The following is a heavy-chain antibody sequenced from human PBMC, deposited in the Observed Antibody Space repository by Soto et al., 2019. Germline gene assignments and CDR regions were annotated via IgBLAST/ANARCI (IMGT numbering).Heavy chain of an antibody. CDR1: GFTFTSSA. V-gene: IGHV1-58*01. CDR3: AAPAKYYYDSSGYTPDYYYGMDV. J-gene: IGHJ6*02. Sequence: PVKVSCKASGFTFTSSAVQWVRQARGRRLEWIGWIVVGSGNTNYAQKFQERVTITRDMSTSTAYMELSSLRSEDTAVYYCAAPAKYYYDSSGYTPDYYYGMDVWGQGTTVTVSS. D-gene: IGHD3-22*01. CDR2: IVVGSGNT.